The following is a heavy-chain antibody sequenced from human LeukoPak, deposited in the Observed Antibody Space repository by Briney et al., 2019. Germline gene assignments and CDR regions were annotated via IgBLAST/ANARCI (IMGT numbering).Heavy chain of an antibody. CDR2: IKQDGSEK. D-gene: IGHD6-19*01. CDR1: GFTFSSYW. CDR3: ARDNRGSGWYYYYYYGMDV. Sequence: GGSLRLSCAASGFTFSSYWMSWVRQAPGKGLEWVANIKQDGSEKYYVDSVKGRFTISRDNAKNSLYLQMNSLRAEDTAVYYCARDNRGSGWYYYYYYGMDVWGQGTTVTVSS. V-gene: IGHV3-7*01. J-gene: IGHJ6*02.